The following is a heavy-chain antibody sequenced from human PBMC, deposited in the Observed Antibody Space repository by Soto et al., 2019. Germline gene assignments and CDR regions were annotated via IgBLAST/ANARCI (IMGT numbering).Heavy chain of an antibody. CDR1: GFTVSSHY. CDR2: IYRDGST. CDR3: ARRYYGGNSQAFDI. Sequence: EVQLVGSGGGLVQPGGSLRLSCAASGFTVSSHYMSWVRQAPGKGLEWVSVIYRDGSTYYADSVKGRFTISRDNSKNKLFLQMNSLRAEDTAKYYCARRYYGGNSQAFDIWSQGTMVTVTS. J-gene: IGHJ3*02. D-gene: IGHD4-17*01. V-gene: IGHV3-66*01.